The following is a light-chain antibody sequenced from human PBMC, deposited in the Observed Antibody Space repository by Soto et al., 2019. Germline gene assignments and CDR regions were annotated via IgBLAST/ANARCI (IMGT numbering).Light chain of an antibody. J-gene: IGKJ5*01. CDR2: GTS. CDR3: QQYGNSPIT. V-gene: IGKV3-20*01. Sequence: VVLTRSPGTLSLSRGERATLSCRASERIYSAYLGWYQQKPGQAPRLLIYGTSSRATGIPDRFSGSGSGTDFTLTISRLEPEDFAVYYCQQYGNSPITFGQGTRLEI. CDR1: ERIYSAY.